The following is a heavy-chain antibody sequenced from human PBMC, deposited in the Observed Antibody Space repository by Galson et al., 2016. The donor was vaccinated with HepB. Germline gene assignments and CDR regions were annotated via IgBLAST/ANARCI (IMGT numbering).Heavy chain of an antibody. CDR2: VDRYDYGT. D-gene: IGHD2-21*01. CDR3: AAGAFCGGDCYSFDS. V-gene: IGHV1-24*01. Sequence: SVKVSCKVSGYTLNELSVHWVRLAPGKGLEWMGGVDRYDYGTIYAQSFQDRLTVTEDTSTDTAYMDLMSLTSEDTALYYCAAGAFCGGDCYSFDSWGQGTLVTVSS. J-gene: IGHJ4*02. CDR1: GYTLNELS.